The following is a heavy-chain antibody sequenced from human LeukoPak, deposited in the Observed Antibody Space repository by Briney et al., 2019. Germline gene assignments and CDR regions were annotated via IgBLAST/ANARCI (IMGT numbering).Heavy chain of an antibody. CDR2: IFYSGST. J-gene: IGHJ4*02. D-gene: IGHD5-18*01. CDR1: GGSISSYY. V-gene: IGHV4-59*08. Sequence: SETLSLTCTVSGGSISSYYWSWIRQPPGKGLEWIGYIFYSGSTNYNPSLKSRVSTSVDTSKNQFSLRLSSVTAADTAVYYCARHTTMAHFDYWGQGTLVTVSS. CDR3: ARHTTMAHFDY.